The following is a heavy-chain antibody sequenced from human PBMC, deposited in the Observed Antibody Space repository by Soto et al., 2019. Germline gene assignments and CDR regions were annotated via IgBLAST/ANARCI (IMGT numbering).Heavy chain of an antibody. CDR3: ARGRGRSPRAEYFQH. D-gene: IGHD2-15*01. V-gene: IGHV3-30-3*01. CDR2: ISYVGSNK. J-gene: IGHJ1*01. CDR1: GFTFSSYA. Sequence: QVQLVESGGGVVQPGRSLRLSCAASGFTFSSYAMHWVRQAPGKGLEWVAVISYVGSNKYYADSVKGRFTISRDNSKNTLYLQMNSLRAEDTAVYYCARGRGRSPRAEYFQHWGQGTLVTVSS.